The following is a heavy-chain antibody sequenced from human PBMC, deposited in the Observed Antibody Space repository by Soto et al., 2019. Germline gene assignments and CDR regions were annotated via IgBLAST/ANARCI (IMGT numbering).Heavy chain of an antibody. CDR1: GYTFTSYG. J-gene: IGHJ6*03. CDR3: ARGNDHSNYVGILYYYYYYLDV. CDR2: ISAYNGNT. Sequence: QVQLVQSGAEVKKPGASVKVSCKASGYTFTSYGISWVRQAPGQGLEWMGWISAYNGNTNYAQQLQGRVTMTTDTTTTTAYMEPTSLRSADTAVYYCARGNDHSNYVGILYYYYYYLDVWGKGTTVTVSS. V-gene: IGHV1-18*01. D-gene: IGHD4-4*01.